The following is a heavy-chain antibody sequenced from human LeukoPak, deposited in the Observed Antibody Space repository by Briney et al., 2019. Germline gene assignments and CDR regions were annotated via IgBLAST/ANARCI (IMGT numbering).Heavy chain of an antibody. CDR2: IYPGESQI. CDR1: GYSFATYW. J-gene: IGHJ4*02. V-gene: IGHV5-51*01. D-gene: IGHD2-2*01. Sequence: GGSLKISCKTSGYSFATYWIAWVRQLPGKGLEWVGYIYPGESQIRYRPSFQGRVTISADRSISTAYLQWRSLKASDTAIYYCARHIIVDDTSSHFDNWGQGTWVTVSS. CDR3: ARHIIVDDTSSHFDN.